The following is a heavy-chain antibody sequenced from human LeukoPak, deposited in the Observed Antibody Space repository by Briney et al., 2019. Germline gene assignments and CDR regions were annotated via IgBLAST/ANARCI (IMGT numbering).Heavy chain of an antibody. Sequence: SETLSLTCTASGASITSYYWSWIRQPAGKGLEWIGYMYYSGSTNYNPSLKSRVTISLDTSKNQFSLKLRSVTAADTAVYYCARHGARMTEKAAFDIWGQGTMIIVSS. CDR3: ARHGARMTEKAAFDI. J-gene: IGHJ3*02. D-gene: IGHD1-14*01. CDR1: GASITSYY. CDR2: MYYSGST. V-gene: IGHV4-59*01.